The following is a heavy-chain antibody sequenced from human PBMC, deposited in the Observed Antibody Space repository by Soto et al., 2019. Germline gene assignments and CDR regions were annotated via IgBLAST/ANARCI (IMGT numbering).Heavy chain of an antibody. CDR2: IWYDGSNK. J-gene: IGHJ4*02. Sequence: PGGSLRLSCAASGFTFSSYGMHWVRQAPGKGLEWVAVIWYDGSNKYYADSVKGRFTISRDNSKNTLYLQMNSLRAEDTAVYYCVRDPGGWYYFDYWGQGTLVTVSS. CDR1: GFTFSSYG. V-gene: IGHV3-33*01. D-gene: IGHD6-19*01. CDR3: VRDPGGWYYFDY.